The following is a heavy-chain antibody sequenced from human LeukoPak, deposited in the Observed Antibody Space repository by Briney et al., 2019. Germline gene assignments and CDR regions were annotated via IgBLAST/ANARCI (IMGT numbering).Heavy chain of an antibody. CDR2: TNHRGST. D-gene: IGHD6-19*01. Sequence: PSETLSLTCAFSGGSFSGYSWSWIRQTPRQGLEWIGETNHRGSTNYNPSLKSRVTISVDTSKSQFSLRLTSVTAADTAVYYCARVSRWFLAVAGYADYWGQGTQATVSS. CDR3: ARVSRWFLAVAGYADY. CDR1: GGSFSGYS. V-gene: IGHV4-34*01. J-gene: IGHJ4*02.